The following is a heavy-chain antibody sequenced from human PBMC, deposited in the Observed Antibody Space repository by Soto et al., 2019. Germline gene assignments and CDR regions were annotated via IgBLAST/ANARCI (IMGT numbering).Heavy chain of an antibody. CDR3: ANYHTPHEYFDY. V-gene: IGHV4-31*02. CDR2: IYYSGST. D-gene: IGHD3-9*01. J-gene: IGHJ4*02. CDR1: GGSISNGGYY. Sequence: SETLSLTCTVSGGSISNGGYYWSWIRQHPGKGLEWIGYIYYSGSTYYNPSLKSRVTISVDTSKNQFSLKLSSVTAADTAVYYCANYHTPHEYFDYWSQGTLVTVSS.